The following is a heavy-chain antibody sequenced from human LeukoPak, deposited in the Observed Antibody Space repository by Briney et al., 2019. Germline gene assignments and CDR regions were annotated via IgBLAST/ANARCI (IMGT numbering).Heavy chain of an antibody. CDR1: GYTLTELS. J-gene: IGHJ4*02. D-gene: IGHD6-19*01. CDR2: FDPEDGET. CDR3: ATEKIGYSSGWRKMEEY. Sequence: ASVKVSCKVSGYTLTELSMHWVRQAPGKGLEWMGGFDPEDGETIYAQKFQGRVTMTEDTSTDTAYMELSSLRSEDTAVYYCATEKIGYSSGWRKMEEYWGQGTLVTVSS. V-gene: IGHV1-24*01.